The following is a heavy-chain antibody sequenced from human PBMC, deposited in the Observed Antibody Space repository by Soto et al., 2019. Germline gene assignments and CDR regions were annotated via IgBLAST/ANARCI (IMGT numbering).Heavy chain of an antibody. Sequence: ASVKVSFKASGYTFTSYGISWVRQAPGQGLEWMGWISAYNGNTNYAQKLQGRVTMTTDTSTSTAYMELRSLRSDDTAVYYCASSPLRALMVYAIPPYFDYWGQGPWSPSPQ. CDR2: ISAYNGNT. V-gene: IGHV1-18*01. J-gene: IGHJ4*02. CDR1: GYTFTSYG. D-gene: IGHD2-8*01. CDR3: ASSPLRALMVYAIPPYFDY.